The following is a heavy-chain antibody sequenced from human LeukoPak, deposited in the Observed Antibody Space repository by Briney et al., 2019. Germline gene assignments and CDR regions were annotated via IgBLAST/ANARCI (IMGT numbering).Heavy chain of an antibody. D-gene: IGHD2-15*01. CDR2: ITSTSIYI. Sequence: CLSLSCAVSVFVLGIYGIHGARQARGQGREWVGSITSTSIYINYGHSVKGRFTVSRDNAKSPLYLQMNTLTAEDTAVYYCARGRRCETCYCATDYWGQGTLVTVSS. J-gene: IGHJ4*02. CDR3: ARGRRCETCYCATDY. CDR1: VFVLGIYG. V-gene: IGHV3-21*04.